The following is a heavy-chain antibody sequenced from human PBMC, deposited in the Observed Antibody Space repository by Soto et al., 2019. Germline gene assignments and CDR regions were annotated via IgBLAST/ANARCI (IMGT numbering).Heavy chain of an antibody. D-gene: IGHD4-17*01. CDR2: ISASGTTT. J-gene: IGHJ4*02. Sequence: EVQLVESGGALVQPGGSLRLSCAASGFIFSNYEMTWVRQAPGKGLEWISYISASGTTTYYADSVKGRFAISRDNAKNSLYLQMNSLRAEDTAVYYCARDYNYGDYYWGQGTLVTVSS. V-gene: IGHV3-48*03. CDR1: GFIFSNYE. CDR3: ARDYNYGDYY.